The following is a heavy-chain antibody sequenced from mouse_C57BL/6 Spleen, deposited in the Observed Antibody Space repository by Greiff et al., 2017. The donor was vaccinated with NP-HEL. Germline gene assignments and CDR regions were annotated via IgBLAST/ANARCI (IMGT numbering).Heavy chain of an antibody. V-gene: IGHV1-55*01. CDR1: GYTFTSYW. CDR3: ARMENYYGSSHWYFDV. CDR2: IYPGSGST. J-gene: IGHJ1*03. D-gene: IGHD1-1*01. Sequence: QVQLQQPGAELVKPGASVKMSCKASGYTFTSYWITWVKQRPGQGLEWIGEIYPGSGSTNYNEKFKSKATLTVDTSSSTAYMELSSLTSEDSAVYYCARMENYYGSSHWYFDVWGTGTTVTVSS.